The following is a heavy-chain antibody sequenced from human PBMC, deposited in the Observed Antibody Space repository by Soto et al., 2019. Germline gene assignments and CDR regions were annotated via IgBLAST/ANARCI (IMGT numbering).Heavy chain of an antibody. Sequence: SVKVSCKASGGTFSSYAISWVRQAPGQGLEWMGGIIPIFGTANYAQKFQGRVTITADESTSTAYMELSSLRSEDTAVYYCARDTYSGYVFDYWGQGTLVTVS. J-gene: IGHJ4*02. CDR3: ARDTYSGYVFDY. V-gene: IGHV1-69*13. CDR2: IIPIFGTA. D-gene: IGHD5-12*01. CDR1: GGTFSSYA.